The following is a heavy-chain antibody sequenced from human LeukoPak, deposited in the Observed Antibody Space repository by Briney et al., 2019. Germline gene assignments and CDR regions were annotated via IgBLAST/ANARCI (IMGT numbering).Heavy chain of an antibody. J-gene: IGHJ4*02. CDR1: GASISNYY. V-gene: IGHV4-4*09. CDR2: IHSSGGS. D-gene: IGHD1-26*01. Sequence: SETLSLTCTVSGASISNYYWSWIRQTPEKGLEWMGHIHSSGGSSYYPSLKSRLTLSIDTSRNQLSLKLPSVTAADTAVYFCARLGSYHDSWGQGALVTVYS. CDR3: ARLGSYHDS.